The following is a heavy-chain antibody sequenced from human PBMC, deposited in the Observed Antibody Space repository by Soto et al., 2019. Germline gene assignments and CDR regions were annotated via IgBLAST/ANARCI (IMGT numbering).Heavy chain of an antibody. Sequence: GASVKVSCKASGGPFSSYAISSVRQAPGQGLEWMGGIIPIFGTANYAQKFQGRVTITADESTSTAYMELSSLRSEDTAVYYCALPPGYSSGDWFDPWGQGTLVTVSS. CDR1: GGPFSSYA. CDR2: IIPIFGTA. CDR3: ALPPGYSSGDWFDP. J-gene: IGHJ5*02. D-gene: IGHD6-19*01. V-gene: IGHV1-69*13.